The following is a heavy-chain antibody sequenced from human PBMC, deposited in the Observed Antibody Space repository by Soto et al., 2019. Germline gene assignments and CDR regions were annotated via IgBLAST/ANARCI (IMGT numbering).Heavy chain of an antibody. CDR3: AKDLIAPDIVLMVARPRAFDY. D-gene: IGHD2-8*01. CDR2: ISGSGGST. Sequence: GGSLRLSCAASGFTFSSYAMSWVRQAPGKGLEWVSAISGSGGSTYYADSVKGRFTLSRDNSKNTLYLQMNSLRAEDTAVYYCAKDLIAPDIVLMVARPRAFDYWGQGTLVTVSS. CDR1: GFTFSSYA. J-gene: IGHJ4*02. V-gene: IGHV3-23*01.